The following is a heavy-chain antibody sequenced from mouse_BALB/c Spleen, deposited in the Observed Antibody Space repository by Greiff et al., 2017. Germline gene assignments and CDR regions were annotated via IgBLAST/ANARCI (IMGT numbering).Heavy chain of an antibody. J-gene: IGHJ4*01. V-gene: IGHV5-17*02. CDR3: AREGGGIHYYREGYAMDY. CDR1: GFTFSSFG. Sequence: EVKLVESGGGLVQPGGSRKLSCAASGFTFSSFGMHWVRQAPEKGLEWVAYISSGSSTIYYADTVKGRFTISRDNPKNTLFLQMTSLRSEDTAMYYCAREGGGIHYYREGYAMDYWGQGTSVTVSS. CDR2: ISSGSSTI. D-gene: IGHD1-2*01.